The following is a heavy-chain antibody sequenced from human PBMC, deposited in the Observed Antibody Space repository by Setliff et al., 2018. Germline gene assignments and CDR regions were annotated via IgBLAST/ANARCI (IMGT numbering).Heavy chain of an antibody. Sequence: GGSLRLSCAASGFTFSSYAMHWVRQAPGKGLEWVAVISYDGSNKYYADSVKGRFTISRDNSKNTLYLQMNSLRAEDTAVYYCARDQSSTYYYGSGSYPYYYYYMDVWGKGTTVTVSS. D-gene: IGHD3-10*01. J-gene: IGHJ6*03. CDR1: GFTFSSYA. CDR2: ISYDGSNK. CDR3: ARDQSSTYYYGSGSYPYYYYYMDV. V-gene: IGHV3-30*01.